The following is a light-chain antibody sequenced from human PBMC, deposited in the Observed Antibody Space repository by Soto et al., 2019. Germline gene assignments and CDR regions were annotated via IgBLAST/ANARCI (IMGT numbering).Light chain of an antibody. CDR3: QQYNNWPLT. J-gene: IGKJ4*01. CDR1: QSVSDN. CDR2: GTS. Sequence: EIVMTQSPVTLSVSPGERATLSCRASQSVSDNLAWYQQKPGQAPRLLIYGTSTRATGIPASFSGSGSGTEFTLTISSLQSEDFAVYYCQQYNNWPLTFGGGTNVDI. V-gene: IGKV3-15*01.